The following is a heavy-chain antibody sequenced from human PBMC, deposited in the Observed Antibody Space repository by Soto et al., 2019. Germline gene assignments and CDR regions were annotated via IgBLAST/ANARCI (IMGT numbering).Heavy chain of an antibody. J-gene: IGHJ4*02. CDR2: FDPEDGET. V-gene: IGHV1-24*01. CDR1: GYTLTELS. D-gene: IGHD3-10*01. CDR3: ATDKPHPFGELLFDY. Sequence: ASVKVSCKVSGYTLTELSMHWVRQAPGKGLEWMGGFDPEDGETIYAQKFQGRVTMTEDTSTDTAYMELSSLRSEDTAVYYCATDKPHPFGELLFDYWGQGTLVTVSS.